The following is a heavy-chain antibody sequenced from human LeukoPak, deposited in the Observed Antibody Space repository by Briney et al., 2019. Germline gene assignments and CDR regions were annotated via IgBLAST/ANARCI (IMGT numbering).Heavy chain of an antibody. D-gene: IGHD6-19*01. V-gene: IGHV3-74*01. J-gene: IGHJ4*02. Sequence: PGGSLRLSCAASGFTFSNYWMHWVRQAPGKGLVWVSRINSDGSSTSYADSVKGRFTISRDNAKNTLYLQMNSLRAEDTAVYYCARSGIAVAGNDYWGQGTLVTVSS. CDR2: INSDGSST. CDR3: ARSGIAVAGNDY. CDR1: GFTFSNYW.